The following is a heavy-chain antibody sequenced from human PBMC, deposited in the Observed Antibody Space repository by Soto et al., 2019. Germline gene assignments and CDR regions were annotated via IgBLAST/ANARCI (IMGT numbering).Heavy chain of an antibody. CDR2: VYYSGSS. Sequence: KPSETLSLTCTVSVDSLSGGASFWSWIRQPRGKGLEWIANVYYSGSSYYNPSLKSRLTISVDTTKNQFSLQLKSMTAADTAVYYCAKLSCTSSTCYFTGWFDPWGQGTLVTVSS. CDR1: VDSLSGGASF. J-gene: IGHJ5*02. D-gene: IGHD2-2*01. CDR3: AKLSCTSSTCYFTGWFDP. V-gene: IGHV4-31*03.